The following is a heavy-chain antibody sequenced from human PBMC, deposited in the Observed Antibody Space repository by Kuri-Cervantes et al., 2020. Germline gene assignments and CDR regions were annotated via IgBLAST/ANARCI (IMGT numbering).Heavy chain of an antibody. J-gene: IGHJ4*02. CDR3: ARDRGSDHGGAY. D-gene: IGHD1-26*01. CDR2: IIPFFGTT. CDR1: GYSFTSSW. V-gene: IGHV1-69*05. Sequence: SVKVSCKASGYSFTSSWIGWVRQMPGKGLEWMGEIIPFFGTTHYAQNFQGRLTISTDESTSTVYMELSSLRSEDTAIYYCARDRGSDHGGAYWGQGTLVTVSS.